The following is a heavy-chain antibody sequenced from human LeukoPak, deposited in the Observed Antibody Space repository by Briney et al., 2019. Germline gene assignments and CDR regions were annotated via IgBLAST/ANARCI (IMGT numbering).Heavy chain of an antibody. CDR3: AKDLRYSSSSGFDY. J-gene: IGHJ4*02. D-gene: IGHD6-6*01. Sequence: GGSLRLSCAASGFTFSSYGMHWVRQAPGKGLEWVAVIWYDGSNKYYADSVKGRFTISRDNSENTLYLQMNSLRAEDTAVYYCAKDLRYSSSSGFDYWGQGTLVTVSS. CDR1: GFTFSSYG. CDR2: IWYDGSNK. V-gene: IGHV3-33*06.